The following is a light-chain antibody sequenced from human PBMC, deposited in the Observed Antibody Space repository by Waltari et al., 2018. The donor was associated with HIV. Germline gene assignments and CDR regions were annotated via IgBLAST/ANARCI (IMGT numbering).Light chain of an antibody. CDR1: SEHSGYG. J-gene: IGLJ2*01. CDR2: INKDGRQ. Sequence: QVTLTQSPPTSASLGASVKLTCTLTSEHSGYGVAWHQQKAEKAPRFLRKINKDGRQTRVSGIPERFSGSRSGAQLYLTMSSLQSEDEADYFCQTWNTGFRIFGGGTRLTVL. CDR3: QTWNTGFRI. V-gene: IGLV4-69*01.